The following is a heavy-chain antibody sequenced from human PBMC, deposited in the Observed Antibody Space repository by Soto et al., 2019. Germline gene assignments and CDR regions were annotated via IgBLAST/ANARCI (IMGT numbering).Heavy chain of an antibody. CDR2: IYYSGST. V-gene: IGHV4-59*01. CDR1: GGSISSYY. Sequence: QVQLQESDPGLVKPSETLSLTCTVSGGSISSYYWSWIRQPPGKGLEWIGYIYYSGSTNYNPSLKSRXXIXVXXSKNQFSLKLSSVTAADTAVYYCARDIQGSNWFDPWGQGTLVTVSS. CDR3: ARDIQGSNWFDP. J-gene: IGHJ5*02.